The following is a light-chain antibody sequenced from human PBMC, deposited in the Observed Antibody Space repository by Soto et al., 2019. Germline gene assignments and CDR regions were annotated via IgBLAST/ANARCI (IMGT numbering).Light chain of an antibody. V-gene: IGLV1-47*01. CDR1: TSNIGSNY. CDR2: RNN. J-gene: IGLJ1*01. CDR3: ATWDDSLNGFYV. Sequence: QSVLTQPPSASGTPGQGVTISCSGSTSNIGSNYVYWYQQLPGTAPKLLIYRNNQRPSGVPARFSGSKSGTSASLAISGPRSDDEADYFCATWDDSLNGFYVFGTGTKVTVL.